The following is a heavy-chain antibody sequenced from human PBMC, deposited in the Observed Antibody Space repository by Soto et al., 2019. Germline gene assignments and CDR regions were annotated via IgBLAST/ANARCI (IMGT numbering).Heavy chain of an antibody. D-gene: IGHD2-15*01. V-gene: IGHV4-38-2*01. CDR3: ARAWWYDAFDV. CDR1: GFFISSGNY. CDR2: IFHGGNT. Sequence: SETLSLTCAVSGFFISSGNYWGWIRKPPGKGQERIGSIFHGGNTYSKPSLKSRVTISVDMSKNQFSLKLNSVTAADTAVDYCARAWWYDAFDVWGQGTVVTVSS. J-gene: IGHJ3*01.